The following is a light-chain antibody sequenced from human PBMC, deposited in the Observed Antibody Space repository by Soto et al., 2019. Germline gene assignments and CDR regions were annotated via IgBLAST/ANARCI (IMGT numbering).Light chain of an antibody. Sequence: DVVLTQSPLSLPVTLGQPASISCRSSQSLVSSDGNTYLNWFQQRPGQSPRRLIYKVSNRDSGVPDRCSGSGSGTDFTLKISRVEAEDVGGYYCMQGTHWPPRLTCGGWTKVEIK. CDR2: KVS. CDR3: MQGTHWPPRLT. V-gene: IGKV2-30*01. CDR1: QSLVSSDGNTY. J-gene: IGKJ4*01.